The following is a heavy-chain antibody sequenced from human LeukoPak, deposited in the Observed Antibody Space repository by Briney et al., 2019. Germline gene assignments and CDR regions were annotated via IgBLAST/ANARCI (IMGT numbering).Heavy chain of an antibody. D-gene: IGHD3-10*01. CDR3: ARGPPGVRGQYRYFFDY. CDR1: GFTFSSYG. Sequence: PGGSLRLSCAASGFTFSSYGMHWVRQAPGKGLEWVAVIWYDGSNKYYADSVKGRFTISRDNSKNTLYLQMNSLRAEDTAVYYCARGPPGVRGQYRYFFDYWGQGTLVTVSS. CDR2: IWYDGSNK. V-gene: IGHV3-33*08. J-gene: IGHJ4*02.